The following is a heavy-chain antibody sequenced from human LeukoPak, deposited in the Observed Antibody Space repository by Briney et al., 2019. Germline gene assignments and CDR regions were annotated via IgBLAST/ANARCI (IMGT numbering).Heavy chain of an antibody. CDR2: IKQDGSEK. V-gene: IGHV3-7*04. J-gene: IGHJ4*02. CDR1: GFTFSSYW. CDR3: TRWDSSSWTSDHFDY. D-gene: IGHD6-13*01. Sequence: GGSLRLSCAASGFTFSSYWMSWVRQAPGKGLEWVANIKQDGSEKYYVDSVKGRFTISRDNAKNSLYLQMNSLRAEDTAVYYCTRWDSSSWTSDHFDYWGQGTLVTVSS.